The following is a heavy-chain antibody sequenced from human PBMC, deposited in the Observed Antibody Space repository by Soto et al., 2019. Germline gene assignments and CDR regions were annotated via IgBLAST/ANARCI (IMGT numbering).Heavy chain of an antibody. CDR2: ISYDGSYK. D-gene: IGHD5-18*01. J-gene: IGHJ6*02. V-gene: IGHV3-30*18. CDR3: AKGRLGRYNYRSSRYHYGMDV. CDR1: GFTFSTYD. Sequence: QVQLVESGGGVVQPGRSLRLSCSASGFTFSTYDMHWVRQAPGKGLEWVAVISYDGSYKYHADSVKGRFTISRDNSKNTLFLQMNSLRAEDTAVHYCAKGRLGRYNYRSSRYHYGMDVWGQGTTVTVSS.